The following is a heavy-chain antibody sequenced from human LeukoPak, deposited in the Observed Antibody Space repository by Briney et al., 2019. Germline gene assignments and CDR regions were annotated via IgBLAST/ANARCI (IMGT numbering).Heavy chain of an antibody. Sequence: SVKVSCKASGYTFTSYDINWVRQATGQGLEWMGGIIPIFGTANYAQKFQGRVTITTDESTSTAYMELSSLRSEDTAVYYCASLGGGYCSSTSCSRILGNDAFDIWGQGTMVTVSS. J-gene: IGHJ3*02. V-gene: IGHV1-69*05. CDR2: IIPIFGTA. CDR3: ASLGGGYCSSTSCSRILGNDAFDI. D-gene: IGHD2-2*01. CDR1: GYTFTSYD.